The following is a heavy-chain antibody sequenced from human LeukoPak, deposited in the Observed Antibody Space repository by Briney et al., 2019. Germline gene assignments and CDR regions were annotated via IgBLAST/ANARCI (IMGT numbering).Heavy chain of an antibody. Sequence: NPSETLSLTCTVSSYSISSGYYLSWIRQPAGKTLEWIGRIYDGGITNYNPSLKSRVTISVDTSKNQVSLKLRSVTAADTAVYHCARDWSSSSYTYYYYYMDVWGKGTTVTVSS. D-gene: IGHD6-6*01. CDR1: SYSISSGYY. CDR2: IYDGGIT. J-gene: IGHJ6*03. V-gene: IGHV4-38-2*02. CDR3: ARDWSSSSYTYYYYYMDV.